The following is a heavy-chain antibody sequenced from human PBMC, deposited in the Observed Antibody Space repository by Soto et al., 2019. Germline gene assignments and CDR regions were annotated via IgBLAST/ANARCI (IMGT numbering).Heavy chain of an antibody. D-gene: IGHD3-22*01. J-gene: IGHJ4*02. CDR3: ALRSMAVVPEY. CDR2: LYYGRSA. Sequence: QVQLQESGPGLVKPSETLSLTCAVSGDSISSYYCMWIRQPPGKGLESIGYLYYGRSANYNPSLKGRFTMSLXTSTNQCSLTLSSMTAADTAVYYCALRSMAVVPEYWGQGTLVTVSS. V-gene: IGHV4-59*01. CDR1: GDSISSYY.